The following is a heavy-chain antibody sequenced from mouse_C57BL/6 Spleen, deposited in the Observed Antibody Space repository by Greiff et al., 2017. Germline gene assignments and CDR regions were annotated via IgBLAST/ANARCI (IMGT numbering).Heavy chain of an antibody. CDR3: ARRDYYGSSPHYYAMDY. CDR2: ISSGSSTI. V-gene: IGHV5-17*01. J-gene: IGHJ4*01. Sequence: DVHLVESGGGLVKPGGSLKLSCAASGFTFSDYGMHWVRQAPEKGLEWVAYISSGSSTIYYADTVKGRFTISRDNAKNTLFLQMTSLRSEDTAMYYCARRDYYGSSPHYYAMDYWGQGTSVTVSS. D-gene: IGHD1-1*01. CDR1: GFTFSDYG.